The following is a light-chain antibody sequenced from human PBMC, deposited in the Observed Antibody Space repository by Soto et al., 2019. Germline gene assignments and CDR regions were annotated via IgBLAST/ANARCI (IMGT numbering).Light chain of an antibody. J-gene: IGLJ3*02. CDR2: LNSDGSH. Sequence: QLVLTQSPSASASLGASVKLTCTLSSGHSTYAIAWHQQQPEKGPRYLMKLNSDGSHSKGDGIPDRFSGSSSGAERYLTISSLQSDDEADYYCQTWDTAIQVFGGGTKLTVL. CDR3: QTWDTAIQV. V-gene: IGLV4-69*02. CDR1: SGHSTYA.